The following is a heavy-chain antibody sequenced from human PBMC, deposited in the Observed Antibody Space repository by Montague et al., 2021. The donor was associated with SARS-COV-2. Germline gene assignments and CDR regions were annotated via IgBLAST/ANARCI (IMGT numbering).Heavy chain of an antibody. D-gene: IGHD6-13*01. V-gene: IGHV2-70*01. CDR3: ARMRIAAAGSPFDI. CDR2: IDWDDDK. CDR1: GFSLSTSGMC. Sequence: VKPTQTLTLTCTFSGFSLSTSGMCVSWIRQPPGKALEWLAHIDWDDDKYYSTSLKTRLTISKDTSKNQVVLTMTNMDPVDTATYYCARMRIAAAGSPFDIRGQGTTVTVSS. J-gene: IGHJ6*02.